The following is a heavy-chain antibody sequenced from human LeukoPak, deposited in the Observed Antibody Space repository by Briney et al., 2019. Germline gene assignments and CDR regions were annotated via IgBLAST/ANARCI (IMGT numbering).Heavy chain of an antibody. CDR2: MNSDGSST. J-gene: IGHJ6*02. Sequence: GGSLRLSCVGSGFTFSSYWMHWVRQAPGKGLVWVSRMNSDGSSTSYADSVKGRFTISRDNAKNTLYLQMNSLRVEDTAVYYCARDWDGKWGKDVWGQGTTVIVSS. CDR3: ARDWDGKWGKDV. V-gene: IGHV3-74*01. D-gene: IGHD5-24*01. CDR1: GFTFSSYW.